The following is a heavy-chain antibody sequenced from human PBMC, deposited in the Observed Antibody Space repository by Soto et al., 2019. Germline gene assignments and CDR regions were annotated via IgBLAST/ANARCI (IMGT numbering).Heavy chain of an antibody. Sequence: EVQLVESGGGLVQPGGSLRLSCAASGFTVSTNYMNWVRQAPGKGREWVSVIYSGGSTYYADSVKGRFTISRDNSKNTLFLQMNSLRVEDTAVYYCARGEPHHYFDYWGQGTLVTVSS. V-gene: IGHV3-66*01. CDR3: ARGEPHHYFDY. CDR2: IYSGGST. D-gene: IGHD3-16*01. J-gene: IGHJ4*02. CDR1: GFTVSTNY.